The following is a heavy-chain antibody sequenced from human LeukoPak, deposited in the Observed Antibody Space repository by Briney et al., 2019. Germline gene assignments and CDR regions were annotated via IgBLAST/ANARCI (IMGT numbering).Heavy chain of an antibody. CDR1: GGSFSGYY. J-gene: IGHJ4*02. CDR2: INHSGST. Sequence: PSETLSLTCAVYGGSFSGYYWSWIRKPPGKGLEWIGEINHSGSTNYSPSLKSRVTISVDTSKNQFSLKLSSVTAADTAVYYCARAPHYGGNSWYYWGQGTLVTVSS. V-gene: IGHV4-34*01. CDR3: ARAPHYGGNSWYY. D-gene: IGHD4-23*01.